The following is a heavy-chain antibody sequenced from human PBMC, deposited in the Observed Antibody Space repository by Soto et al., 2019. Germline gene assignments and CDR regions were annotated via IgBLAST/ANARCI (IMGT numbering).Heavy chain of an antibody. J-gene: IGHJ5*02. V-gene: IGHV1-8*01. Sequence: QVQLVQSGAEVKKPGASVKVSCKASGYTFTSYDINWVRQATGQGLEWMGGMNPNRGNTGYAQKFQGRVTMTRNTSINTDYMEMSRMNSADTAVYYCASEKGTSGFDPWGQGTLVTVSS. CDR3: ASEKGTSGFDP. CDR2: MNPNRGNT. CDR1: GYTFTSYD.